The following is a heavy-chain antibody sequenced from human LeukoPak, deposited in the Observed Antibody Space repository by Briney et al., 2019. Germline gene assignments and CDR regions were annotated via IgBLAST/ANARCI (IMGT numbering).Heavy chain of an antibody. D-gene: IGHD6-13*01. V-gene: IGHV3-23*01. CDR3: AKKGRYSSSWYLIGYFDY. CDR1: GFTFSSYA. Sequence: PGGSLRLSCAASGFTFSSYAMSWVRQAPGKGLEWVSAISGSGGSTYYADSVKGRFTISRDNSKNTLYLQMNSLRAEDTAVYYCAKKGRYSSSWYLIGYFDYWGQGTLVTVSS. J-gene: IGHJ4*02. CDR2: ISGSGGST.